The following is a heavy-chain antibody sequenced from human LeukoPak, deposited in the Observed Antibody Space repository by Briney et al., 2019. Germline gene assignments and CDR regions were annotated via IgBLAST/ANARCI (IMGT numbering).Heavy chain of an antibody. CDR1: GFTFSNYV. D-gene: IGHD1-1*01. CDR3: AKGIRQLANYYYYMDV. J-gene: IGHJ6*03. V-gene: IGHV3-23*01. Sequence: GGALRLSCAGSGFTFSNYVRIWVRQAPGKGLEWVSAISGTGANTVYADSVQGPFTTSTDNPKNMLYLQMNSLRAEDTALYYCAKGIRQLANYYYYMDVCGKGTTVTISS. CDR2: ISGTGANT.